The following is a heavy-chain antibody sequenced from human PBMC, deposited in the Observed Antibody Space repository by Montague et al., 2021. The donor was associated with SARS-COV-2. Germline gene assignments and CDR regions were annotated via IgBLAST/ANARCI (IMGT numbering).Heavy chain of an antibody. CDR2: IYWNDDK. V-gene: IGHV2-5*01. CDR1: GFSLGSRGVG. CDR3: AHKNSGWPIDFAS. D-gene: IGHD6-19*01. J-gene: IGHJ1*01. Sequence: VKPTQTLTLTCTFSGFSLGSRGVGVGWIRQPPGKALECLALIYWNDDKRYSPSLKTRLTVTKDTSKNQVVLTMTDMDPVDTATYFCAHKNSGWPIDFASWGQGALVTVSS.